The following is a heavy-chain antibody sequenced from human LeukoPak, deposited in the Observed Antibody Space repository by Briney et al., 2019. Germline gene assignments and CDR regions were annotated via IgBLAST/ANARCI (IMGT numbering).Heavy chain of an antibody. CDR1: GYTFTSYG. CDR2: ISAYNGNT. Sequence: ASVKVSCKASGYTFTSYGISWVRQAPGQGLEWMGWISAYNGNTNYAQKLQGRVTMTTDTSTSTACMELRSLRSDDTAVYYCARVIAAAGTDYFDYWGQGTLVTVSS. CDR3: ARVIAAAGTDYFDY. V-gene: IGHV1-18*01. J-gene: IGHJ4*02. D-gene: IGHD6-13*01.